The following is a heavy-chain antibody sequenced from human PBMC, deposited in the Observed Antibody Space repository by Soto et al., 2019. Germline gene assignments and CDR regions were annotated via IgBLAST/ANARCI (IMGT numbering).Heavy chain of an antibody. CDR3: AKCGSQLYYYYMDV. Sequence: EVQLLESGGALVQPGGSLRLSCAASGFTFSTYAMSWVRQAPGKGLEWVSGISVSGGVTYYADSVKGRFTISRDNSKNTLDLQKTRLKGEDTGGIYCAKCGSQLYYYYMDVWGKGTTVTDSS. CDR2: ISVSGGVT. CDR1: GFTFSTYA. V-gene: IGHV3-23*01. D-gene: IGHD1-1*01. J-gene: IGHJ6*03.